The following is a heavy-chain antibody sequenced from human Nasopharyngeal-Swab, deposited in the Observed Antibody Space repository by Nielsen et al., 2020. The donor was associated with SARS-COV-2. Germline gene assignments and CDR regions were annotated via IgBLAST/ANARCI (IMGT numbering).Heavy chain of an antibody. D-gene: IGHD3-16*02. CDR1: GGSISSGGYY. CDR2: IYYSGST. J-gene: IGHJ4*02. V-gene: IGHV4-31*03. Sequence: SETLSLTCTVSGGSISSGGYYWSWMRQHPGKGLEWIGYIYYSGSTYYNPSLKSRVTISVDTSKNQFSLKLSSVTAADTAVYYCARADTFGGVIVIWGQGTLVTVSS. CDR3: ARADTFGGVIVI.